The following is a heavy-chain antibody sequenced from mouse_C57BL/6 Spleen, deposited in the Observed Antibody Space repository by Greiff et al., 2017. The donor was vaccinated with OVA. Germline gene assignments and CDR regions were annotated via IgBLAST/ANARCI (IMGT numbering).Heavy chain of an antibody. Sequence: EVKLQESGAELVKPGASVKLSCTASGFNIKDYYMHWVKQRTEQGLEWIGRIDPEDGETKYAPKFQGKATITADTSSNTAYLQLSSLTSEDTAVYYCASGYYRFAYWGQGTLVTVSA. CDR3: ASGYYRFAY. J-gene: IGHJ3*01. D-gene: IGHD2-3*01. CDR2: IDPEDGET. CDR1: GFNIKDYY. V-gene: IGHV14-2*01.